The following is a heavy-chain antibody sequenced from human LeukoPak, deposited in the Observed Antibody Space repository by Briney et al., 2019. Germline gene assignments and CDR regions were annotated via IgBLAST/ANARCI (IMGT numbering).Heavy chain of an antibody. J-gene: IGHJ4*02. CDR1: GFTFSSYA. Sequence: GRSLSLSCPASGFTFSSYAMHWVRQAPGKGLEWVAVRSYDGSNKYYAHSVKGRFTISRDNSKNTLYLQMNSLRAEDTAVYYCARESRQLVTAPFDSWGQGTLVTVSS. CDR3: ARESRQLVTAPFDS. V-gene: IGHV3-30*01. D-gene: IGHD6-6*01. CDR2: RSYDGSNK.